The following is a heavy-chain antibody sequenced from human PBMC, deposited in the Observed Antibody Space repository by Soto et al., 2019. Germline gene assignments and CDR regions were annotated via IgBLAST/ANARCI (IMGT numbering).Heavy chain of an antibody. D-gene: IGHD2-8*01. J-gene: IGHJ6*02. CDR2: VSGSGAKT. Sequence: EVQLLESGGGLVQPGGSLRLSCTASGFTFSTYAMTWVRQAPGKGLEWVSSVSGSGAKTYYADSVMGRFTISRNNSKDTRYLQMNSLTADNTATYYCTRDSNGDTCPCLDVCGQGTRVTVSS. CDR1: GFTFSTYA. V-gene: IGHV3-23*01. CDR3: TRDSNGDTCPCLDV.